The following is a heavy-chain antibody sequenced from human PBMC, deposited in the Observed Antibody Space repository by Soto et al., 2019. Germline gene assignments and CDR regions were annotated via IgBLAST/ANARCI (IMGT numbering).Heavy chain of an antibody. J-gene: IGHJ5*02. CDR2: INPNSGGT. CDR3: ARGDVRVVASFDP. D-gene: IGHD2-15*01. V-gene: IGHV1-2*02. Sequence: ASVKVSCKASGYTFTDYYIHWVRQAPGQGLEWMGWINPNSGGTNYAQKFQGRVTMTRDTSISTAYMELSRLISDDTAVYYCARGDVRVVASFDPWGQGXLVTVYS. CDR1: GYTFTDYY.